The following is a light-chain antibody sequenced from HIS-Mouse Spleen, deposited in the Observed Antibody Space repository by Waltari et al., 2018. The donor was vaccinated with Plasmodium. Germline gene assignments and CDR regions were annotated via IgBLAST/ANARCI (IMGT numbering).Light chain of an antibody. CDR2: EGS. J-gene: IGLJ2*01. CDR3: CSYAGSRMV. V-gene: IGLV2-23*01. Sequence: QSALTQPASVSGSPGQSITISCTGTSRYVGSYNLVSWYQQHPGKAPKRMIYEGSKRPSGVSNRFSGSKSGNTASLTISGLQAEDEADYYCCSYAGSRMVFGGGTKLTVL. CDR1: SRYVGSYNL.